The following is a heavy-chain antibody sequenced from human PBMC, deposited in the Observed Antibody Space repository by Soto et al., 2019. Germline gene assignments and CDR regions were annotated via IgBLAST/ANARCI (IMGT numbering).Heavy chain of an antibody. Sequence: PSQTLSLTCAISGDSVSSNSAAWNWIRQSPSRGLERLGRTYYRSKWYNDYAVSVKSRITINPDTSKNQFSLQLNSVTPEDTAVYYCARDLIVVVVAALNYYYYGMDVWGQGTTVTVSS. J-gene: IGHJ6*02. CDR2: TYYRSKWYN. CDR3: ARDLIVVVVAALNYYYYGMDV. CDR1: GDSVSSNSAA. D-gene: IGHD2-15*01. V-gene: IGHV6-1*01.